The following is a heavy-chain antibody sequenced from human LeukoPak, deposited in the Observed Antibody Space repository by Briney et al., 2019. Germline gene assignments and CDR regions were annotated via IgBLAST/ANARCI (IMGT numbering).Heavy chain of an antibody. J-gene: IGHJ4*02. CDR1: GFPFSSHA. CDR3: VKGAMVRGVVDY. CDR2: ISSNGGST. D-gene: IGHD3-10*01. V-gene: IGHV3-64D*09. Sequence: GGSLRLSCSASGFPFSSHAMHWVRLAPGKGLEYVSAISSNGGSTYYADSVKGRFTISRDNSKNTLYLQMSSLRAEDTAVYYCVKGAMVRGVVDYWGQGTLVTVSS.